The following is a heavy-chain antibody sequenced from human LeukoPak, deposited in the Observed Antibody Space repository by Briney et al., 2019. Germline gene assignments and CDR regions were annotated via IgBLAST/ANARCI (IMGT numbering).Heavy chain of an antibody. V-gene: IGHV4-34*01. Sequence: SETLSLTCAVYGGSFSGYYWSWIRQPPGKGLEWIGEINHSGSTNYNPPLKSRVTISVDTSKNQFSLKLSSVTAADTAVYYCARAFAGYCSSTSCPSAYFQHWGQGTLVTVSS. CDR2: INHSGST. D-gene: IGHD2-2*01. CDR1: GGSFSGYY. J-gene: IGHJ1*01. CDR3: ARAFAGYCSSTSCPSAYFQH.